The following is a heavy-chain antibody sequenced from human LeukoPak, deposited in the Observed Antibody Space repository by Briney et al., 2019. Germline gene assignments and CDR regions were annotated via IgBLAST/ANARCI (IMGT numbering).Heavy chain of an antibody. V-gene: IGHV4-59*01. J-gene: IGHJ4*02. D-gene: IGHD5-18*01. CDR1: GGSISGYY. Sequence: SETLSLTCTVSGGSISGYYWSWIRLPPGKGLEWIGYIYYTGATYYNPSLKSRVTISLDTSKNQFSLKLSSVTAADAAVYYCTRAGYSYGTGYYFDYWGQGALATVSS. CDR2: IYYTGAT. CDR3: TRAGYSYGTGYYFDY.